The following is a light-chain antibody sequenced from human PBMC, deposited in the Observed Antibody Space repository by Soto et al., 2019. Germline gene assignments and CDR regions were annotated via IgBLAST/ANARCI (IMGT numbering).Light chain of an antibody. Sequence: QSVLTQPASVSGSPGQSITISCTGSSSDVGGYNYVSWYQQHPGKAPKLMIYEVNSRPSGVSNRFSGSKSGNTASLTISGLQAEDEAEYFCSSYAGRRTLSVFGTGTKVTVL. CDR2: EVN. J-gene: IGLJ1*01. CDR3: SSYAGRRTLSV. CDR1: SSDVGGYNY. V-gene: IGLV2-14*01.